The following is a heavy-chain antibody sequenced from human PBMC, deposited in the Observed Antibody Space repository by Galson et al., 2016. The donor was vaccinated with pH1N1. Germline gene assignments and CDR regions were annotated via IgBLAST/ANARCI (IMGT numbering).Heavy chain of an antibody. Sequence: SVKVSCKASGGTFGSYGINWVRQAPGQGLEWVGGIIPIFNTAKYAQNFQGRVTITADESTTTAYMELSSLRSEDTAVYYCAREDYYDTDLSDWYFDLWGRGTLLIVSS. J-gene: IGHJ2*01. D-gene: IGHD3-22*01. CDR2: IIPIFNTA. CDR1: GGTFGSYG. CDR3: AREDYYDTDLSDWYFDL. V-gene: IGHV1-69*13.